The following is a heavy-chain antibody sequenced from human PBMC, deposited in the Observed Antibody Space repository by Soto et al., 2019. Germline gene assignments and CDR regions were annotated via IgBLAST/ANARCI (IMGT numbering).Heavy chain of an antibody. J-gene: IGHJ3*02. CDR3: ARSRQWLPHDAFDI. CDR2: IYSGGST. Sequence: GGSLRLSYAASGFAVSSNYMSWVRQAPGKGLEWVSVIYSGGSTYYADSVKGRFTISRDNSKNTLYLQMNSLRAEDTAVYYCARSRQWLPHDAFDIWGQGTMVTVSS. D-gene: IGHD6-19*01. CDR1: GFAVSSNY. V-gene: IGHV3-66*01.